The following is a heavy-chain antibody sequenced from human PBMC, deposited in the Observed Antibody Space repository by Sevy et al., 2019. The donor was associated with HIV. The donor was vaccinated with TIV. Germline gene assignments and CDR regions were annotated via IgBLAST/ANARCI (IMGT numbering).Heavy chain of an antibody. J-gene: IGHJ4*02. CDR3: ARIRGIAARGFFDY. D-gene: IGHD6-6*01. Sequence: ASVKVSCKASGGTFSSYAISWVRQAPGQGLEWMGGIIPIFGTANYAQKFQGRVTITADESTSKAYMELSSLRSEDTAVYYCARIRGIAARGFFDYWGQGTLVTVSS. V-gene: IGHV1-69*13. CDR1: GGTFSSYA. CDR2: IIPIFGTA.